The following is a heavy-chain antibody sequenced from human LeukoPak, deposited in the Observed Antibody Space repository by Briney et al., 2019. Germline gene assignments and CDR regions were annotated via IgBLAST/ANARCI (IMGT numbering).Heavy chain of an antibody. D-gene: IGHD3-10*01. CDR2: INPSGGST. Sequence: ASVKVSCKASGYTFTGYYMHWVRQAPGQGLEWMGWINPSGGSTSYAQKFQGRVTMTRDTSTSTVYMELSSLRSEDTAVYYCARGLWFGESSYYFDYWGQGTLVTVSS. V-gene: IGHV1-46*01. CDR1: GYTFTGYY. J-gene: IGHJ4*02. CDR3: ARGLWFGESSYYFDY.